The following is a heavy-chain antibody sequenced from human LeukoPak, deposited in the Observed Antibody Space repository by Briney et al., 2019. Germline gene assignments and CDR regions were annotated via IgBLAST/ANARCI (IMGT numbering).Heavy chain of an antibody. D-gene: IGHD2-2*01. CDR2: ISSSSSYI. J-gene: IGHJ5*02. V-gene: IGHV3-21*01. CDR1: GFTFSSYS. CDR3: IVVVPAAARNNWFDP. Sequence: GGSLTLSCAASGFTFSSYSMNWVRQAPGKGLEWVSSISSSSSYIYYADSVKGRFTISRDNAKNSLYLQMNSLRAEDTGPSGDIVVVPAAARNNWFDPWGQGTPVTVSS.